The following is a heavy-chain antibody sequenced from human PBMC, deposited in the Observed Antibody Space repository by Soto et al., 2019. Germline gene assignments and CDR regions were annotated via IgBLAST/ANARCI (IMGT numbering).Heavy chain of an antibody. CDR3: ARDLGGPDY. CDR2: LSSDGSST. D-gene: IGHD3-16*01. V-gene: IGHV3-74*01. CDR1: GFSLSPYW. Sequence: GGSLRLSCAASGFSLSPYWMHGVRQAPGRGLEWVSRLSSDGSSTAYADPVKGRFTISRDNAKNTLYLQMNSLRAEDTAIYYCARDLGGPDYWGQGTLVTVSS. J-gene: IGHJ4*02.